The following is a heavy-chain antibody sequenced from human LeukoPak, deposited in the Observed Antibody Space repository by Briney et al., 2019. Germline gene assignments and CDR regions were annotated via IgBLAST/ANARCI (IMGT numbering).Heavy chain of an antibody. CDR2: ISSSGSTI. CDR1: GFTFSDYY. J-gene: IGHJ4*02. V-gene: IGHV3-11*01. Sequence: GGSLRLSRAASGFTFSDYYMSWIRQAPGKGLEWVSYISSSGSTIYYADSVKGRFTISRVNAKNSLYLQMNSLRAEDTAVYYCARSYYYDSSGYYQNWGQGTLVTVSS. CDR3: ARSYYYDSSGYYQN. D-gene: IGHD3-22*01.